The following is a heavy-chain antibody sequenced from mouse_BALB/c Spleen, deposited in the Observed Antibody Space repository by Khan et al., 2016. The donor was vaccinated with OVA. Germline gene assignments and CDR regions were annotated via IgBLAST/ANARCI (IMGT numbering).Heavy chain of an antibody. D-gene: IGHD1-1*02. CDR1: GYAFNNYM. CDR3: ARGGYGSLVY. V-gene: IGHV1-54*01. CDR2: INPGSGDT. Sequence: VQLQESGAELVRPGTSVKVSCKASGYAFNNYMIEWVKQRPGQGLEWIGVINPGSGDTKYNEKIKGKATLTADKSSNTAYMQLSSLTSDDSAVYFCARGGYGSLVYWGQGTLVTVSA. J-gene: IGHJ3*01.